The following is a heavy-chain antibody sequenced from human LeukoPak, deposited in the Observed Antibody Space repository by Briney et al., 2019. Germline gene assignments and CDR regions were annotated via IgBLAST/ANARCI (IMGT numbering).Heavy chain of an antibody. J-gene: IGHJ4*02. CDR1: GDSLRGISFY. V-gene: IGHV4-61*01. CDR3: ARYYDRRGDWSTPHFDY. D-gene: IGHD3-22*01. Sequence: SETLSLTCTVSGDSLRGISFYWSWIRQPPGKGLQYIGYIQFSGNTNYHPSLKSRVTIPVDTSKNQSSLKLSSLTAADTAVYYCARYYDRRGDWSTPHFDYWGQGTLVTVSS. CDR2: IQFSGNT.